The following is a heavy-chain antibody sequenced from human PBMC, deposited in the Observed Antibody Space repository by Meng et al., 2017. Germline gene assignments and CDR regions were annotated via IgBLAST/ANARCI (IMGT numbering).Heavy chain of an antibody. Sequence: SETLSLTCTVSGGSVSSGSYYWSWIRQPPGKGLEWIGYIYYSGSTNYNPSLKSRVTISVDTSKNQFSLKLSSVTAADTAVYYCARYRLAGTHAFDIWGQGTMVTVSS. CDR2: IYYSGST. D-gene: IGHD7-27*01. J-gene: IGHJ3*02. CDR3: ARYRLAGTHAFDI. V-gene: IGHV4-61*01. CDR1: GGSVSSGSYY.